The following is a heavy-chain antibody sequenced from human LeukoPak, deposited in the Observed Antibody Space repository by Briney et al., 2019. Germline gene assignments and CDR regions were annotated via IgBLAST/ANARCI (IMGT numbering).Heavy chain of an antibody. J-gene: IGHJ5*02. CDR3: ARGQGVRGVIKGSNWFDP. V-gene: IGHV4-31*03. CDR2: IYYSGST. D-gene: IGHD3-10*01. Sequence: PSETLSLTCTVSGGSISSGGYYWSWIRQHPGKGLEWIGYIYYSGSTYYNPSLKSRVTISVDTSKNQFSLKLSSVTAADTAVYYCARGQGVRGVIKGSNWFDPWGQGTLVTVSS. CDR1: GGSISSGGYY.